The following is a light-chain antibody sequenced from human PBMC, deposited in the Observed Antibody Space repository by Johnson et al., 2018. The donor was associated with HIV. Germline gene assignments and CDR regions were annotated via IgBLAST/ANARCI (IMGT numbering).Light chain of an antibody. J-gene: IGLJ1*01. CDR3: GTWDSSLSAYV. CDR1: SSNIGNNY. Sequence: QSVLSQPPSVSAAPGQKVTISCSGSSSNIGNNYVSWYQQLPGTAPKLLIYENNKRPSGIPDQFSGSKSGTSATLDITGLQTGDEAEYYCGTWDSSLSAYVFGTGTKVTVL. V-gene: IGLV1-51*02. CDR2: ENN.